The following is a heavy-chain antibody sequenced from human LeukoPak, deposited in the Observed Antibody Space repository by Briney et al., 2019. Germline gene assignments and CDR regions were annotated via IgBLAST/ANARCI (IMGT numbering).Heavy chain of an antibody. CDR2: IYYSGST. CDR1: DGSISSSSYY. Sequence: SETLSLTCTVSDGSISSSSYYWGWIRQPPGKGLEWIGSIYYSGSTYYNPSLKSRVTISVDTSKNQFSLKLSSVTAADTAVYCCARPITGTTLTGAFDIWGQGTMVTVSS. V-gene: IGHV4-39*07. J-gene: IGHJ3*02. CDR3: ARPITGTTLTGAFDI. D-gene: IGHD1-7*01.